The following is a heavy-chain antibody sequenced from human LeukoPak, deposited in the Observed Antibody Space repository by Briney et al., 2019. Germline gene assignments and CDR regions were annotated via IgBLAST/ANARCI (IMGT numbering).Heavy chain of an antibody. Sequence: AGGSLRLSCAASGLTVSSHYMSWMRQAPGKGLEWVSYISGSSTYTNYADSVKGRFTISRDNAKNSVYLQMNSLRAEDTAVYYCARDDIRSPGNWGQGTLVAVSS. J-gene: IGHJ4*02. V-gene: IGHV3-11*05. CDR1: GLTVSSHY. CDR3: ARDDIRSPGN. D-gene: IGHD3-16*01. CDR2: ISGSSTYT.